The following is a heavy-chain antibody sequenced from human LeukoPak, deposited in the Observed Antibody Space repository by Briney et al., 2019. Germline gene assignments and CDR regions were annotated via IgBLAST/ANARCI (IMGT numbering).Heavy chain of an antibody. CDR1: GFTFSSYG. J-gene: IGHJ3*02. V-gene: IGHV3-33*01. CDR3: ARAPPAGAFDI. CDR2: IWYDGSNK. Sequence: GGSLRLSCAASGFTFSSYGMHWVRQAPGKGLEWVAVIWYDGSNKYYAVSVKGRFTISRDNSKNTLYLQMNSLRAEDTAVYYCARAPPAGAFDIWGQGTMVTVSS. D-gene: IGHD2-2*01.